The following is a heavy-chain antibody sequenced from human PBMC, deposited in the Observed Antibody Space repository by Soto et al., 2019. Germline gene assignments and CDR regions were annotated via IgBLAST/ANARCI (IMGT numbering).Heavy chain of an antibody. J-gene: IGHJ4*02. D-gene: IGHD6-19*01. Sequence: SVKVSCKASGGTFSSYAISWVRQAPGQGLEWMGGIIPISGTANYAQKFQGRVTITADESTSTAYMELSSLRSEDTAVYYCARVAVIAVAGFGFDYWGQGTLVTVSS. CDR3: ARVAVIAVAGFGFDY. CDR1: GGTFSSYA. CDR2: IIPISGTA. V-gene: IGHV1-69*13.